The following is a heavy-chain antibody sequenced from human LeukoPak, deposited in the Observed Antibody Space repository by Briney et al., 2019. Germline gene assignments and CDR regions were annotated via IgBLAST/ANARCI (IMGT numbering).Heavy chain of an antibody. CDR1: GSTFSDYY. V-gene: IGHV3-11*01. CDR3: AKGHTYGMI. Sequence: GGSLRLSCAASGSTFSDYYMSWIRQTPGKGLEWVSYISSSGTTMEYAKSVKGRFTISRDNAKDSLYLQMNSLEAEDTAVYYCAKGHTYGMIWGQGTLVSVSS. D-gene: IGHD2-8*01. CDR2: ISSSGTTM. J-gene: IGHJ4*02.